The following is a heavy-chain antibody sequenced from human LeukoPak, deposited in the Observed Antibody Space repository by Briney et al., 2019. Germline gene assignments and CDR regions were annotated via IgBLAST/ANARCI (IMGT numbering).Heavy chain of an antibody. CDR1: GFTFSNYG. CDR2: IHYDGSNK. D-gene: IGHD5-18*01. J-gene: IGHJ4*02. V-gene: IGHV3-30*02. Sequence: GGSLRLSCAASGFTFSNYGMHWVRQAPGKGLDWVAFIHYDGSNKYYADSVKGRFTISRDNAKNSLYLQMNSLRAEDTAVYHCARRATTERGYSYGLDSWGQGTLVTVSS. CDR3: ARRATTERGYSYGLDS.